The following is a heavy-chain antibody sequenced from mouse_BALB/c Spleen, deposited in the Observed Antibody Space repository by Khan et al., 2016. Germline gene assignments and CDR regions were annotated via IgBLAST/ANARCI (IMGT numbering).Heavy chain of an antibody. Sequence: QVRLQQSGPELKKPGKTVKISCKASGYTFTNYGMNWVKQAPGKGLKWMGWINTYSGESTYADDFKGRFAFSLETSANTAYLQINNLKNEDTATYYCARYRYYYGSSRYFDVWGAGTTVTVSS. CDR1: GYTFTNYG. D-gene: IGHD1-1*01. V-gene: IGHV9-3-1*01. CDR3: ARYRYYYGSSRYFDV. CDR2: INTYSGES. J-gene: IGHJ1*01.